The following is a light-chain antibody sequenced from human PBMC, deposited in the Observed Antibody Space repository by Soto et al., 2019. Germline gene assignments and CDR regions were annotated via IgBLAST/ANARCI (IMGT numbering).Light chain of an antibody. V-gene: IGLV2-14*01. CDR3: TSFTTTNIWV. CDR1: SSDIGIYNY. Sequence: QYVLTQPASVSGSPGQSITISCTGTSSDIGIYNYVSWYQQHPGKAPKLVICEVSNRPSGVSSRFSGSKSGNTASLTISGLRAEDEADYYCTSFTTTNIWVFGGGTKLTVL. J-gene: IGLJ3*02. CDR2: EVS.